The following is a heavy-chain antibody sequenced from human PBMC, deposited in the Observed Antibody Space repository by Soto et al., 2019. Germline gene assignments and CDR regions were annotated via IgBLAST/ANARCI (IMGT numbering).Heavy chain of an antibody. J-gene: IGHJ4*02. CDR3: ARGRSASSDFDS. Sequence: EVQLVESGGGLVQPGGSLRLSCAASGFTVSTYYMNWVRQAPGEGLEWVSVVYSGGTTYYADAVRGRFTISRDNSKCTLFLQMSSLRAEDTAVYYCARGRSASSDFDSWGQGTVVTVSS. CDR2: VYSGGTT. D-gene: IGHD3-10*01. V-gene: IGHV3-66*01. CDR1: GFTVSTYY.